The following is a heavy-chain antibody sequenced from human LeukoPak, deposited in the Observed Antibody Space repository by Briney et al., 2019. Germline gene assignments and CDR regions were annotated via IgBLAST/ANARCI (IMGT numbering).Heavy chain of an antibody. D-gene: IGHD3-10*01. CDR2: INHSGTT. CDR1: GGSFSGYY. CDR3: ARGKKARYYYGSGGYYNGNDY. J-gene: IGHJ4*02. Sequence: PSETLSLTCAVYGGSFSGYYWSWIRQPPGKGLEWIGEINHSGTTNYNPSLKSRVSISLDTSKNQFSLKLSSVTAADTAVYYCARGKKARYYYGSGGYYNGNDYWGQGTLVTVSS. V-gene: IGHV4-34*01.